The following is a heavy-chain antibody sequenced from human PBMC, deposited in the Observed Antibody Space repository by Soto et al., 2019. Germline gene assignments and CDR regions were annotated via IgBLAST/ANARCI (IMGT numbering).Heavy chain of an antibody. CDR2: IYYSGST. V-gene: IGHV4-39*01. J-gene: IGHJ4*02. Sequence: SETLSLTCTVSGGSISSSSYYWGWIRQPPGKGLEWIGSIYYSGSTYYNPSLKSRVTISVDTSKNQFSLKLSSVTAADTAVYYCARLIAAAPPYYFDYWGQGTPVTVSS. CDR1: GGSISSSSYY. CDR3: ARLIAAAPPYYFDY. D-gene: IGHD6-13*01.